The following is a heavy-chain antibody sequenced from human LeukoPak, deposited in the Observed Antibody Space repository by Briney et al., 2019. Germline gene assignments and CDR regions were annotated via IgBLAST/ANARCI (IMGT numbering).Heavy chain of an antibody. CDR2: IYYSGST. D-gene: IGHD6-13*01. J-gene: IGHJ4*02. CDR3: ARGPGTWYYY. Sequence: SETLSLTCTVSGGSISSDYWSWIRQPPGKGLEWIGHIYYSGSTNYNPSLKSRVTISVDTSKNQISLKLSSVTAADTAVYYCARGPGTWYYYWGQGTLVTVSS. CDR1: GGSISSDY. V-gene: IGHV4-59*08.